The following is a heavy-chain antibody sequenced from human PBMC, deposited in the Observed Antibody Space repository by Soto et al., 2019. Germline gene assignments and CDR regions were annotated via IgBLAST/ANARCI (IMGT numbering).Heavy chain of an antibody. CDR2: IYSDGTI. Sequence: PGGSLRLSCTVSGFSVSSSYMSWVRQAPGKGLEWVSVIYSDGTIYYADSVKGRFIISRDTSKNTLYLQMNSLRVEDTAMYYCARRPTLKVAGTWSYYFDSWGQGTLVTVSS. CDR3: ARRPTLKVAGTWSYYFDS. D-gene: IGHD6-19*01. J-gene: IGHJ4*02. V-gene: IGHV3-66*01. CDR1: GFSVSSSY.